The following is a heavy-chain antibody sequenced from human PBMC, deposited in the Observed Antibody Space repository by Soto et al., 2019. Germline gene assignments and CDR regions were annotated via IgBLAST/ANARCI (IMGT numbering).Heavy chain of an antibody. CDR1: GFTFSSYW. V-gene: IGHV3-74*01. CDR2: INSDGSST. CDR3: ARDLKYSSSWYYYYYGMDV. Sequence: GGSLRLSCAASGFTFSSYWMHWVRQAPGKGLVWVSRINSDGSSTSYADSVKGRFTISRDNDKNTLYLQMNSLRAEDTAVYYCARDLKYSSSWYYYYYGMDVWGQGTTVTVSS. J-gene: IGHJ6*02. D-gene: IGHD6-13*01.